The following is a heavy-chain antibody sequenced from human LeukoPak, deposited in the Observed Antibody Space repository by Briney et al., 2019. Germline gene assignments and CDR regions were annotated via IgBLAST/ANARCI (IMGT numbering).Heavy chain of an antibody. CDR2: ISYDGSNK. D-gene: IGHD5-24*01. V-gene: IGHV3-30*04. Sequence: GGSLRLSCAAPGFTFSSYAMHWVRQAPGKGLEWVAVISYDGSNKYYADSVKGRFTISRDNSKNTLYLQMNSLRAEDTAVYYCAREWPMTPYFDYWGQGTLVTVSS. CDR1: GFTFSSYA. J-gene: IGHJ4*02. CDR3: AREWPMTPYFDY.